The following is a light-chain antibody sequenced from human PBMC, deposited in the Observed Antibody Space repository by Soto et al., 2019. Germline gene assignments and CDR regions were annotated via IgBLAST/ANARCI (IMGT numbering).Light chain of an antibody. CDR1: SSDVGGYNY. J-gene: IGLJ1*01. V-gene: IGLV2-14*01. CDR2: DVS. Sequence: HSALTQPASVSGSPGQSITISCTGTSSDVGGYNYVSWYQQHPGKAPNLMIYDVSNRPSGVSNRFSGSKSGNTASLTIYGLQAEDEADYYCSSYTSSSFYVFGTGTKLTVL. CDR3: SSYTSSSFYV.